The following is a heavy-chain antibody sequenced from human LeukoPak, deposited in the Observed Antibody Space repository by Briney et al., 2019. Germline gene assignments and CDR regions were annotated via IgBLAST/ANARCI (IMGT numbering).Heavy chain of an antibody. D-gene: IGHD2-15*01. J-gene: IGHJ4*02. CDR3: ARVDIVVVVAATSPARFDY. Sequence: SETLSLTCTVSGGSISSGGYYRSWIRQHPGKGLEWIGYIYYSGSTYYNPSLKSRVTISVDTSKNQFSLKLSSVTAADTAVYYCARVDIVVVVAATSPARFDYWGQGTLVTVSS. CDR2: IYYSGST. CDR1: GGSISSGGYY. V-gene: IGHV4-31*03.